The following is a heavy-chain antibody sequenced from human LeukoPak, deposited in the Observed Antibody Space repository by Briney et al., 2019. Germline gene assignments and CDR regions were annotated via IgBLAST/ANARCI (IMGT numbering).Heavy chain of an antibody. D-gene: IGHD1-26*01. J-gene: IGHJ4*02. CDR3: ASVGHSGSYRNYFDY. V-gene: IGHV4-61*02. CDR2: IYTSGST. Sequence: ASETLSLTCTVSGDSISSGSYYWSWIRQPAGKGLEWIGRIYTSGSTNYNPSLKSRVTISVDTSKNQFSLKLSSVTAADTAMYYCASVGHSGSYRNYFDYWGQGTLVTVSS. CDR1: GDSISSGSYY.